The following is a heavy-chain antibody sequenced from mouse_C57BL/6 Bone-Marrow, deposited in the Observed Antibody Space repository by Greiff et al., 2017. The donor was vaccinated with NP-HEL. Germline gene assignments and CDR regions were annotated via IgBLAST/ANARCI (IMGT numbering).Heavy chain of an antibody. CDR3: ASGAY. CDR2: IWGVGST. J-gene: IGHJ3*01. V-gene: IGHV2-6*01. CDR1: GFSLTSYG. Sequence: VQLQQSGPGLVAPSQSLSITCTVSGFSLTSYGVDWVRQSPGKGLEWLGVIWGVGSTNYYSALKSRLSISKDNSKSQVFLEMNSLQTGDTAMYYWASGAYWGQGTLVTVSA.